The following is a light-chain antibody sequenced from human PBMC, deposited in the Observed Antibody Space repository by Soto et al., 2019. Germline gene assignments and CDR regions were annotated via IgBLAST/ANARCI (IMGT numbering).Light chain of an antibody. CDR2: GNS. CDR3: QSYDSSLSGWV. Sequence: QSVLTQTPSVSGAPGQRVTISCTGSSSNIGAGYDVHWYQQLPGTAPKLLIYGNSNRPSGVPDRFSGSKSGTSASLAITGLQAEDAADYSCQSYDSSLSGWVFGGGTKLTVL. CDR1: SSNIGAGYD. J-gene: IGLJ3*02. V-gene: IGLV1-40*01.